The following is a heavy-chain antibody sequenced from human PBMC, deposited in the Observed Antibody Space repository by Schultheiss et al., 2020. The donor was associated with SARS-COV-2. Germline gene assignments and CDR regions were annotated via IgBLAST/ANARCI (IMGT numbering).Heavy chain of an antibody. CDR3: ARESYQLGFPREIDY. Sequence: SETLSLTCTVSGGSISSGGYYWSWIRQHPGKGLEWIGYIYYSGSTNYNPSLKSRVTILVDTSKNQFSLKLSSVTAADTAVYYCARESYQLGFPREIDYWGQGTLVTVSS. J-gene: IGHJ4*02. V-gene: IGHV4-61*08. CDR2: IYYSGST. D-gene: IGHD7-27*01. CDR1: GGSISSGGYY.